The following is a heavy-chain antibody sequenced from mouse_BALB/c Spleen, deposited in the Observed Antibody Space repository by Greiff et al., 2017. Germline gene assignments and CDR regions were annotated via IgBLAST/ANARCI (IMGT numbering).Heavy chain of an antibody. Sequence: QVQLKQPGAELVMPGASVKMSCKASGYTFTDYWMHWVKQRPGQGLEWIGAIDTSDSYTSYNQKFKGKATLTVDESSSTAYMQLSSLTSEDSAVYYCARGGYGNYCAMDYWGQGTSVTVSS. D-gene: IGHD2-10*02. CDR2: IDTSDSYT. V-gene: IGHV1-69*01. J-gene: IGHJ4*01. CDR1: GYTFTDYW. CDR3: ARGGYGNYCAMDY.